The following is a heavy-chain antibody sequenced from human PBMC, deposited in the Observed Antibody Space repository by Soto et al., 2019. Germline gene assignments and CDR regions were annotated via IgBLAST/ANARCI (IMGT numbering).Heavy chain of an antibody. Sequence: QVQLVQSGAEVKKPGASVKVSCKASGYTFTSYGISWVRQAPGQGLEWMGWISAYNGNTNYAQKLQGRVTMTTDTSTSTAHMELRSLRSDDTAVYYCARDLGQWLSVSHMDVWGKGTTVTVSS. V-gene: IGHV1-18*01. J-gene: IGHJ6*03. D-gene: IGHD6-19*01. CDR2: ISAYNGNT. CDR1: GYTFTSYG. CDR3: ARDLGQWLSVSHMDV.